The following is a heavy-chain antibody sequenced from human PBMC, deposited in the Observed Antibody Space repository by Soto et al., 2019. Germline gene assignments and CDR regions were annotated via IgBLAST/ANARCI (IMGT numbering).Heavy chain of an antibody. CDR1: GGSITSYY. D-gene: IGHD6-13*01. Sequence: SDTLSLTFAVSGGSITSYYWSWIRQPVGRGLEWILRIDTSGRTKYNPYPKRRVTMSVDRSKNQFSLRLSSPTAADTAVYYCARTSRSWYYFDXWGQGALVTVSX. V-gene: IGHV4-4*07. CDR2: IDTSGRT. J-gene: IGHJ4*02. CDR3: ARTSRSWYYFDX.